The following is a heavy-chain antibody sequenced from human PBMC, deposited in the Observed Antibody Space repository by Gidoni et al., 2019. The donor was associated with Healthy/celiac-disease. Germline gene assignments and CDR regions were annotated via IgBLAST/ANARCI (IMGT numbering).Heavy chain of an antibody. D-gene: IGHD4-17*01. Sequence: EVQLVESGGGLIQPGGSLRLSCAASGFTVRSNYMSWVRQAPGKGLEWVSVIYSGGSTYYADAVKGRFTISRDNSKNTLYLQMNSLRAEDTAVYYCARTRHDYGGNRLDSLYWYFDLWGRGTLVTVSS. CDR2: IYSGGST. J-gene: IGHJ2*01. CDR1: GFTVRSNY. CDR3: ARTRHDYGGNRLDSLYWYFDL. V-gene: IGHV3-53*01.